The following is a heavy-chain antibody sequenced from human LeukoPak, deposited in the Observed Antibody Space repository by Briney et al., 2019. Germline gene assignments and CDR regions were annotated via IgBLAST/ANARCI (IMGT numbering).Heavy chain of an antibody. CDR2: ISGSGGRT. V-gene: IGHV3-23*01. D-gene: IGHD6-19*01. J-gene: IGHJ4*02. CDR3: AKDQGDYSSGWSIFDY. CDR1: GFTVSTYA. Sequence: GGSLRLSCAASGFTVSTYAMSWVRQAPGKGLERVSGISGSGGRTYYADSVKGRFTISRDNSKNTLYLQMNRLRAEDTAVYYCAKDQGDYSSGWSIFDYWGQGSLVTVSS.